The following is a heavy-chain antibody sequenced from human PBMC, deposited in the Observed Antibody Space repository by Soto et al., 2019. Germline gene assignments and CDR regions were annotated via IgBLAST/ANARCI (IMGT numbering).Heavy chain of an antibody. CDR3: AREVNSSPARGPNWFDP. D-gene: IGHD6-13*01. J-gene: IGHJ5*02. V-gene: IGHV4-4*02. CDR1: GDSINNSHW. CDR2: TYHSGTT. Sequence: QVQLQESGPGLVQPSGTLSLTCAVSGDSINNSHWWSWVRQTPGKGLEWIGETYHSGTTNYNPSLKTQVTISIDKSKNQFSRKMNSVTAADTAVYYCAREVNSSPARGPNWFDPWGQGTLVTVSS.